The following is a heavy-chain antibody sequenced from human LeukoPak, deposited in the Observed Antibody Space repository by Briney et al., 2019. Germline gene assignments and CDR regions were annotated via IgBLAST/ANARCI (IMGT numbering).Heavy chain of an antibody. Sequence: GGSLRLSCAASGFTLDVYSLHWGRPAPGEGPGWGSGISWNWGSIGYADSVKGRFTISRDNAKNSLYLQMNSLRAEDTALYYCAKDLKQLATYYYYGMDVWGQGTTVTVSS. J-gene: IGHJ6*02. CDR3: AKDLKQLATYYYYGMDV. V-gene: IGHV3-9*01. CDR2: ISWNWGSI. D-gene: IGHD6-13*01. CDR1: GFTLDVYS.